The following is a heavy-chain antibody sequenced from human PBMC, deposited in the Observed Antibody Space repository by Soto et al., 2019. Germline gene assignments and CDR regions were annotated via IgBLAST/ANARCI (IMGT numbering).Heavy chain of an antibody. CDR2: ISSTSGTI. V-gene: IGHV3-48*02. D-gene: IGHD2-15*01. J-gene: IGHJ4*02. CDR3: ARLSVRYCSGGSCSQLDY. CDR1: GFTFNSYS. Sequence: EVQLVESGGGWVQPGGSLRLSCAASGFTFNSYSMTCVRHAPGTGLEWLSVISSTSGTIYYADSVKGRFTISRDNAKNSLYLQMNSLRDEDTAVYYCARLSVRYCSGGSCSQLDYWGQGTLVTVAS.